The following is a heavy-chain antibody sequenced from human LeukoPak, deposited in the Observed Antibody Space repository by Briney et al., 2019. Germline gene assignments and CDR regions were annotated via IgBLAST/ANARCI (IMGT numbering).Heavy chain of an antibody. CDR1: GFTFSSYA. J-gene: IGHJ4*02. V-gene: IGHV3-23*01. Sequence: GGTLRLSCAASGFTFSSYAMSWVRQAPGKGLEWVSAISGSGGSTYYADSVKGRFTISRDNSKNTLYLQMNSLRAEDTAVYYCAKEGEPYYYGSVYFDYWGQGTLVTVSS. CDR3: AKEGEPYYYGSVYFDY. CDR2: ISGSGGST. D-gene: IGHD3-10*01.